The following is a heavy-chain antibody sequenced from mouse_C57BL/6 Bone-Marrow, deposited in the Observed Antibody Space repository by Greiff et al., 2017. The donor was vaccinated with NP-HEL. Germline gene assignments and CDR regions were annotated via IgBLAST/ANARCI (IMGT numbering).Heavy chain of an antibody. V-gene: IGHV5-4*03. CDR2: ISDGGSYT. D-gene: IGHD1-1*01. Sequence: DVMLVESGGGLVKPGGSLKLSCAASGFTFSSYAMSWVRQTPEKRLEWVATISDGGSYTYYPDNVKGRFTISRDNAKNNLYQQMSHLKSEDTAMYYCARGDGSSYYWYFDVWGTGTTVTVSS. J-gene: IGHJ1*03. CDR3: ARGDGSSYYWYFDV. CDR1: GFTFSSYA.